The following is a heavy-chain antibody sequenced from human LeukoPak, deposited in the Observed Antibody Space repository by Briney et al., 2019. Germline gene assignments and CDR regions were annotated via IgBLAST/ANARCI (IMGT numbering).Heavy chain of an antibody. CDR3: ATADWFSFDF. Sequence: GGSLRLSCAASGFTFSSYSMNWVRQAPGKGLEWVSSISSSSSYIYYADSVKGRFTISRDNAKNSLYLQMSGLRAEDTAVYFCATADWFSFDFWGQGTLVTVSS. D-gene: IGHD3-9*01. V-gene: IGHV3-21*01. CDR2: ISSSSSYI. CDR1: GFTFSSYS. J-gene: IGHJ4*02.